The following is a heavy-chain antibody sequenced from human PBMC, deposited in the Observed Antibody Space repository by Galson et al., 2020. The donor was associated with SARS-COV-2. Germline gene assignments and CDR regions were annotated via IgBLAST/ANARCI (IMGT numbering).Heavy chain of an antibody. Sequence: GGSLRLSCAASGFTLSSYWMSWARQAPGKGLEWVANIKQDGSDKYYWDSVKGRFTISRDNAKDSLYLQMNSVRAEDTAVYYCAREGLREDSNYRYYFTSMDVGGQGTTVTVSS. J-gene: IGHJ6*02. D-gene: IGHD4-4*01. CDR2: IKQDGSDK. V-gene: IGHV3-7*01. CDR3: AREGLREDSNYRYYFTSMDV. CDR1: GFTLSSYW.